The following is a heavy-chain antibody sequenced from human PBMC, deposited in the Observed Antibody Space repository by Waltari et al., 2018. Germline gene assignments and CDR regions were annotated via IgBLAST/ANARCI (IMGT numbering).Heavy chain of an antibody. J-gene: IGHJ3*01. CDR2: IYPGDSDT. CDR3: AWSRKGGSYADAFDL. Sequence: VQRVQSGAEAKKPGASVKISCKGSGYSFTSYRLGGMRQVPGEGLDWMGSIYPGDSDTRYSPSFQGQVTISADKSIRTAYLQWSRLKDSDTAMYYCAWSRKGGSYADAFDLWGQGTMVTVSS. CDR1: GYSFTSYR. V-gene: IGHV5-51*01. D-gene: IGHD1-26*01.